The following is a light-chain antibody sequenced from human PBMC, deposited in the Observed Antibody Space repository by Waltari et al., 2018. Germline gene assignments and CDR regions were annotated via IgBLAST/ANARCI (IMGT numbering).Light chain of an antibody. CDR2: CAS. V-gene: IGKV4-1*01. CDR1: SVLYSSNNKNY. Sequence: SVLYSSNNKNYLAWYQQKPGQPPKLLIYCASTRESGVPDRFSGSGSGTDFTLTISSLQAEDVAVYYCQQYFTTPLTFGGGTKVEIK. J-gene: IGKJ4*01. CDR3: QQYFTTPLT.